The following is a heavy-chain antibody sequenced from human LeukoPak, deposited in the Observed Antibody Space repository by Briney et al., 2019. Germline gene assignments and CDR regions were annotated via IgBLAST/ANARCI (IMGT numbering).Heavy chain of an antibody. J-gene: IGHJ4*02. CDR2: IVVGSGNT. CDR1: GFTFTSSA. D-gene: IGHD4-17*01. V-gene: IGHV1-58*02. CDR3: ARAPRGMTTVTD. Sequence: TSVKVSCKASGFTFTSSAMQWVRQARGQRLEWIGWIVVGSGNTNYAQKFQERVTITRDMSTSTAYMELSSLRSEDTAVYYCARAPRGMTTVTDWGQGTLVTVSS.